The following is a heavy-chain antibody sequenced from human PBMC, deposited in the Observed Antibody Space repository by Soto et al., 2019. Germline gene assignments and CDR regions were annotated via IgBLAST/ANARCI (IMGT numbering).Heavy chain of an antibody. CDR1: GFTFSSYA. D-gene: IGHD2-21*02. CDR3: ARDQYLAYCGGDCLNAFDI. Sequence: GGSLRLACAASGFTFSSYAMSGVRQAPGEGLEWVAAISGSGGSTYYADSVKGRFTISRDNPKNTLYLQMNSLRAEDTAVDYCARDQYLAYCGGDCLNAFDIWGQGTMVTVSS. V-gene: IGHV3-23*01. CDR2: ISGSGGST. J-gene: IGHJ3*02.